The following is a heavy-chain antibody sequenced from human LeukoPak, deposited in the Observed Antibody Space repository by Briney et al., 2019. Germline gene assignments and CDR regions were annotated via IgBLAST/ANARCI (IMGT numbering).Heavy chain of an antibody. D-gene: IGHD3-10*01. V-gene: IGHV4-31*03. Sequence: SETLSLTCTVSGGSISSGGYYWSWIRQHPGKGLEWIGYIYYSGSTYYNPSLKSRVIISVDTSQNRFSLKLSSVTAADTAVYYCARGALLWFGEGSWFDPWGQGTLVTVSS. CDR3: ARGALLWFGEGSWFDP. CDR1: GGSISSGGYY. J-gene: IGHJ5*02. CDR2: IYYSGST.